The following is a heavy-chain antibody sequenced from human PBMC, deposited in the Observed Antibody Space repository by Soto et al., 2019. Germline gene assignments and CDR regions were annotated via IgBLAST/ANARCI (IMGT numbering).Heavy chain of an antibody. Sequence: EVQLLESGGGLVQPGGSLRLSCAASGFTFSSYAMSWVRQAPGKGLEWVSAISGSGGSTYYADSVKGRFTISRDNSKNTLYLQMNSLRAEDTAVYYCAKGPADYDILTGYFDYWGQGTLVTVSS. CDR2: ISGSGGST. D-gene: IGHD3-9*01. CDR3: AKGPADYDILTGYFDY. J-gene: IGHJ4*02. V-gene: IGHV3-23*01. CDR1: GFTFSSYA.